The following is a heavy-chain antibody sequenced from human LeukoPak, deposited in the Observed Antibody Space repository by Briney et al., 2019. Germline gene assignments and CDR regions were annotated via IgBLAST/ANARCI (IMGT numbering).Heavy chain of an antibody. CDR1: GHTFTNCG. Sequence: GASVKVCRKASGHTFTNCGASWGRQPPGQGMEWMGWVSANNGKGDYAQKFHDKGNINIDTDKSTAFMELRRLSRDDTAVYYCANNRGGTWWDLLDSWGQGTLVTVSS. CDR2: VSANNGKG. J-gene: IGHJ4*02. CDR3: ANNRGGTWWDLLDS. V-gene: IGHV1-18*01. D-gene: IGHD1-26*01.